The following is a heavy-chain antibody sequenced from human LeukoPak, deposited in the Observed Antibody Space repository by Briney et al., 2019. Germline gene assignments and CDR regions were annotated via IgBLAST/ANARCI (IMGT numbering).Heavy chain of an antibody. CDR3: ARTQLGYCSSTSCYTGYYYGMDV. D-gene: IGHD2-2*02. CDR2: IYPGDSDT. CDR1: GYSFTSYW. V-gene: IGHV5-51*01. J-gene: IGHJ6*02. Sequence: GESLKISCKGSGYSFTSYWIGWVRQMPGKGLEWMGIIYPGDSDTRYSPSFQGQVTISADKSTSTAYLQWSSLKASDTAMYYCARTQLGYCSSTSCYTGYYYGMDVWGQGTTVTVSS.